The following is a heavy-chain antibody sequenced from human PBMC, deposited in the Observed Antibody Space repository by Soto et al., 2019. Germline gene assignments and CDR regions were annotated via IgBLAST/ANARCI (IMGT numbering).Heavy chain of an antibody. Sequence: GASVKGSCKASGYTFTNYGISWVRQAPGQGLEWMGWISAYNGNTNYAQKLQGRVTMTTDTSTSTAYMELRSLRSDDTAVYYCARVMSRPSDIVLMVYDYWGQGTLVTVSS. CDR2: ISAYNGNT. J-gene: IGHJ4*02. CDR1: GYTFTNYG. V-gene: IGHV1-18*01. D-gene: IGHD2-8*01. CDR3: ARVMSRPSDIVLMVYDY.